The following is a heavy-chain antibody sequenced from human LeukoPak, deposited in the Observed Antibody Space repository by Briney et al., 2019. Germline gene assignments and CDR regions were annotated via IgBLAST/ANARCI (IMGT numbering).Heavy chain of an antibody. J-gene: IGHJ4*02. CDR2: INHSGST. V-gene: IGHV4-34*01. CDR3: ARGDNDLTTDY. CDR1: GGSFSGYY. D-gene: IGHD4-11*01. Sequence: SETLSLTCAVYGGSFSGYYWSWIRQPPGKGLEWIGEINHSGSTNYNPSLKSRVTISVDTSKNQFSLKLSSVTAADTAVYYCARGDNDLTTDYWGQGTLVTVSS.